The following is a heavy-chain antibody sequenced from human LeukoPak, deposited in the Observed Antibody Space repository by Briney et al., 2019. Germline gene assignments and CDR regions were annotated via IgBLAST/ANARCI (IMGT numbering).Heavy chain of an antibody. D-gene: IGHD3-22*01. J-gene: IGHJ5*02. CDR2: INHSGST. V-gene: IGHV4-34*01. CDR1: GGSFSGYY. CDR3: ASGDYYDSSGYYGA. Sequence: SETLSLTCAVYGGSFSGYYWSWIRQPPGKGLEWIGEINHSGSTNYNPSLKSRVTISVDTSKNQFSLKLSPVTAADTAVYYCASGDYYDSSGYYGAWGQGTLVTVPS.